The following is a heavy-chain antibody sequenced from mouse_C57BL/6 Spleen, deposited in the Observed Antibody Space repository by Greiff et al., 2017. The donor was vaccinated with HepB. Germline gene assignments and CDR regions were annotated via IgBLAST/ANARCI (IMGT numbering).Heavy chain of an antibody. CDR3: TTERLRDYAMDY. D-gene: IGHD2-4*01. V-gene: IGHV14-4*01. Sequence: EVKLVESGAELVRPGASVKLSCTASGFNIKDDYMHWVKQRPEQGLEWIGWIDPENGDTEYASKFQCKATITADTSSNTAYLQLSSLTSEDTAVYYCTTERLRDYAMDYWGQGTSVTVSS. CDR2: IDPENGDT. CDR1: GFNIKDDY. J-gene: IGHJ4*01.